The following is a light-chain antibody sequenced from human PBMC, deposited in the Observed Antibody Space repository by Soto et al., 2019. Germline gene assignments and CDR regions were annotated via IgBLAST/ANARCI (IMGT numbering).Light chain of an antibody. V-gene: IGKV1-5*01. Sequence: DIQITQSPSTLSASVGDRVTVTCRASQSLNRWLAWYQQRPGKAPKPLIYDASELESGVPSRFSGSGSGTEFTLTISSLQPDDFATYSCKQYNSFPYIFGQGTKLEIK. CDR3: KQYNSFPYI. CDR2: DAS. J-gene: IGKJ2*01. CDR1: QSLNRW.